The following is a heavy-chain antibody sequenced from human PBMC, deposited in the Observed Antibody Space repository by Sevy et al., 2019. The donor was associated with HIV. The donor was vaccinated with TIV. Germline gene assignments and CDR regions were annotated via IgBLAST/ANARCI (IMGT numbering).Heavy chain of an antibody. Sequence: GGSLRLSCAASGLNFNTNGMSWVRQAPGKGLEWVAGITSGGATYYEDSVKGRFNVSRDNSRNTLYLQLNSLRADDTAVFYCAGGDTPMITDLDYWGQGTLVTVSS. J-gene: IGHJ4*02. V-gene: IGHV3-23*01. CDR2: ITSGGAT. CDR3: AGGDTPMITDLDY. CDR1: GLNFNTNG. D-gene: IGHD3-16*01.